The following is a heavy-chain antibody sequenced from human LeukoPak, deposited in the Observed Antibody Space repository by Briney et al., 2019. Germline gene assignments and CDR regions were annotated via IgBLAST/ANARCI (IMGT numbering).Heavy chain of an antibody. CDR1: GFTFSSYS. Sequence: GGSLRLSCAASGFTFSSYSMNWGRQAPGKGLEWVSSISGDSTYIYNAGSVKGRFTISRGNAQASLYLQMISLRADDTAVYYCARVSGRLERQSDLDYWGQGTLVIVSS. CDR2: ISGDSTYI. J-gene: IGHJ4*02. V-gene: IGHV3-21*01. CDR3: ARVSGRLERQSDLDY. D-gene: IGHD1-1*01.